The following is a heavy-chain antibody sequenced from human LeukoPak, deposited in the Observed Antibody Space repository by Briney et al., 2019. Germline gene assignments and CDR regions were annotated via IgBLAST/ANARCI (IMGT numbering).Heavy chain of an antibody. CDR1: GYTFTSYY. CDR2: INTSGGIT. J-gene: IGHJ4*03. V-gene: IGHV1-46*01. CDR3: ARLGSVSLLDY. Sequence: ASVTVSCKASGYTFTSYYPHWVRQAPGQGLEWMGIINTSGGITSYAQKFQGRVTMTRDTSTRTVYMELSSLRSEDTAVYYCARLGSVSLLDYWDQETLVTGSS. D-gene: IGHD1-26*01.